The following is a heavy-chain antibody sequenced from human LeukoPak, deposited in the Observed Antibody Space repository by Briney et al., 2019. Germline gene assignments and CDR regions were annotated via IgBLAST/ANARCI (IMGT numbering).Heavy chain of an antibody. CDR1: VFPFSGFA. D-gene: IGHD1-26*01. V-gene: IGHV3-23*01. Sequence: GGSLRLSCAASVFPFSGFAMSWVRRTPGKGLEWVSGISGSGDNTLYADSVKGRFTISRDNPENTLYLEMNSLRAEDTAIYYCAKMKGHPLPKYYMDVWGQGTTVTVSS. CDR3: AKMKGHPLPKYYMDV. CDR2: ISGSGDNT. J-gene: IGHJ6*01.